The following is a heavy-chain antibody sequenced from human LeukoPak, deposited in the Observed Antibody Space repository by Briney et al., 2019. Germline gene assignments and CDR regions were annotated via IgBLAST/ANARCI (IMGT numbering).Heavy chain of an antibody. D-gene: IGHD3-16*01. Sequence: PGGSLRLSCAASGFTCSPYGMHWVRQAPGKGLEWVAFIRYDGSNKYYADSVKGRFTISRDNSKNTLYLQMNSLRAEDTAVYYCAKAHMITFGGSISLFDYWGQGTQVTVSS. CDR3: AKAHMITFGGSISLFDY. CDR1: GFTCSPYG. V-gene: IGHV3-30*02. CDR2: IRYDGSNK. J-gene: IGHJ4*02.